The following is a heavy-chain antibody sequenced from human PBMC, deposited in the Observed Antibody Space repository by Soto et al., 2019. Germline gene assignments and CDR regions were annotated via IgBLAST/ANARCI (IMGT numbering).Heavy chain of an antibody. CDR1: GGTFSSYT. J-gene: IGHJ5*02. V-gene: IGHV1-69*08. D-gene: IGHD2-15*01. CDR2: IIPILGIA. Sequence: QVQLVQSGAEVKKPGSSVKVSCKASGGTFSSYTISWVRQAPGQGLEWMGRIIPILGIANYAQKFQGRVTITADKSTSTAYMELSSLRSEDTAVYYCARDLGGGGGSLPDQNWFDPWGQGTLVTVSS. CDR3: ARDLGGGGGSLPDQNWFDP.